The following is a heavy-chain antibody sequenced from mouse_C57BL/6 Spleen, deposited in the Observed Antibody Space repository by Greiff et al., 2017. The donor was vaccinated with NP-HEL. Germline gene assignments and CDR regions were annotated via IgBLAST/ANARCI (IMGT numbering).Heavy chain of an antibody. CDR1: GFSLTSYG. Sequence: VKLMESGPGLVQPSQSLSITCTVSGFSLTSYGVHWVRQSPGKGLEWLGVIWSGGSTDYNAAFISRLSISKDNSKSQVFFKMNSLQADDTAIYYCARNHYYGSSYEDYAMDYWGQGTSVTVSS. CDR2: IWSGGST. D-gene: IGHD1-1*01. V-gene: IGHV2-2*01. J-gene: IGHJ4*01. CDR3: ARNHYYGSSYEDYAMDY.